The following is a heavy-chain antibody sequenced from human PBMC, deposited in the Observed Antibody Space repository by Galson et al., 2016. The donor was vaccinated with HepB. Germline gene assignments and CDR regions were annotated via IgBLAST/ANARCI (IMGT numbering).Heavy chain of an antibody. Sequence: SETLSLTCTVSGASINNSNWWTWVRQAPGKGLEWIGEIYHTGTSNNNPFLNSRFTLSIDKSRNQFSLNLTSVTAADTAVYYCARAAVVPCARMFFDPWGQGMLVTGSS. CDR2: IYHTGTS. V-gene: IGHV4-4*02. CDR3: ARAAVVPCARMFFDP. J-gene: IGHJ5*02. D-gene: IGHD2-2*01. CDR1: GASINNSNW.